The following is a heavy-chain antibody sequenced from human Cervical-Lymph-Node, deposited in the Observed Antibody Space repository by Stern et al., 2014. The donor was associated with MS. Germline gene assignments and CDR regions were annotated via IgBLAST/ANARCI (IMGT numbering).Heavy chain of an antibody. V-gene: IGHV4-61*02. D-gene: IGHD5-18*01. Sequence: QVQLQESGPGLVKPSQTLSLTCTVSGGSVGSGSYDWSWIRQPAGKGLEWIGRIYTTGSTYYNPSPQSRVSISIDTSKTQFPLKLPSVTAADTAVYYCARDKEDTNMAFRYFDNWGQGTLVTVSS. J-gene: IGHJ4*02. CDR1: GGSVGSGSYD. CDR2: IYTTGST. CDR3: ARDKEDTNMAFRYFDN.